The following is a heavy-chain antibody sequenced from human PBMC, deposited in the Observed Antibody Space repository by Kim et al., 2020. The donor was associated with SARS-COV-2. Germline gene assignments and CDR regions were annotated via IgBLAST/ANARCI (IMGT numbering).Heavy chain of an antibody. Sequence: SETLSLTCTVSGGSINNYYWNWIRQPPGKGLEYIGDIFYSGATHYNPSLKSRVTISLDASKNQFSLKLSSVTAADTAVYYCARIYAGTIDYWGLGTLVTVSS. CDR1: GGSINNYY. V-gene: IGHV4-59*01. CDR3: ARIYAGTIDY. D-gene: IGHD1-1*01. J-gene: IGHJ4*02. CDR2: IFYSGAT.